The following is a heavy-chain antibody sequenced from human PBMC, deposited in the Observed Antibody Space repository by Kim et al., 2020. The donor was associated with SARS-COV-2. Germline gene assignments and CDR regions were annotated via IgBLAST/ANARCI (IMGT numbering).Heavy chain of an antibody. D-gene: IGHD3-10*01. J-gene: IGHJ3*02. CDR3: ARGEVHAFDI. Sequence: ASVKVSCKASGYTFTKYAINWLRQAPGQAPEWMGWINTNTGNPTYAQGFTGRFVFSLDTSVSTAYLQIISLKAEDTALYYCARGEVHAFDIWGQGTLVTV. V-gene: IGHV7-4-1*02. CDR1: GYTFTKYA. CDR2: INTNTGNP.